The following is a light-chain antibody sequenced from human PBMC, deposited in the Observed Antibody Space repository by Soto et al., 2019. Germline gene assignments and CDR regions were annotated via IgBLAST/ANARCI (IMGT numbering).Light chain of an antibody. CDR3: ISYTSSDTYV. CDR1: STDVGGYKY. J-gene: IGLJ1*01. CDR2: DVT. Sequence: QSVLTQPASVSGSPGQSITISCTGTSTDVGGYKYVSWYQQHPGKAPKLMIYDVTSRPSGISNRFSGSKSGNTAFLIISGLQAEDEADYYCISYTSSDTYVFGTGTKVTLL. V-gene: IGLV2-14*01.